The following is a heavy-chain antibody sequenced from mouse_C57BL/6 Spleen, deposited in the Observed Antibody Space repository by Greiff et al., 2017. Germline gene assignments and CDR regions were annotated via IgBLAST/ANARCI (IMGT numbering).Heavy chain of an antibody. CDR2: SYWDDNK. V-gene: IGHV8-12*01. CDR1: GFSLSTSGMG. CDR3: ARNYYVSPFAY. D-gene: IGHD1-1*01. J-gene: IGHJ3*01. Sequence: QVTLKESGPGILQSSQSLSLSCSFSGFSLSTSGMGVGWHRQPSGQGLVWLAHSYWDDNKRYYPSLKSRLTISKDTSRNQVILKITRVDTAATATYYCARNYYVSPFAYWGQGTLVTVSA.